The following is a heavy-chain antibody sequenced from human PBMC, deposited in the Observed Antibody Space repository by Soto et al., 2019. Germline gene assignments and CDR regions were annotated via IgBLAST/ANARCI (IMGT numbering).Heavy chain of an antibody. Sequence: GESLKISCKGSGYRFGSYWVGWVRQMAGKGLEWMGMIHPGDPDIIYSPSFQGQVTISADKSTSTAYLQWSSLKTSDTAMYYCASPITVFGVLFLWGQGTLVTVSS. J-gene: IGHJ4*02. CDR1: GYRFGSYW. CDR3: ASPITVFGVLFL. V-gene: IGHV5-51*01. D-gene: IGHD3-3*01. CDR2: IHPGDPDI.